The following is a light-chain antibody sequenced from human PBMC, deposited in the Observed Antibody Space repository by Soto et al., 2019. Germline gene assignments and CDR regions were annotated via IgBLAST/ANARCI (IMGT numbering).Light chain of an antibody. CDR2: NVI. Sequence: QSVLTQPRSVSGSPGQSVTISCTGTSSDVGGYNFVSWYQHHPGKAPKLMIYNVIQRPSGVPDRFSGSRSGNTASLTISGLQAEDESDYYCSSYTSSSTWVFGGGTKVTVL. CDR1: SSDVGGYNF. J-gene: IGLJ3*02. V-gene: IGLV2-11*01. CDR3: SSYTSSSTWV.